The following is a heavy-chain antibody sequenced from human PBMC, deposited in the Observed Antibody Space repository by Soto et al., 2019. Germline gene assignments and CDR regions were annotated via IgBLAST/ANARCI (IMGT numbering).Heavy chain of an antibody. CDR1: GEAFSAYY. J-gene: IGHJ4*02. D-gene: IGHD2-8*01. V-gene: IGHV4-34*01. CDR3: VRFEVRAPNSVPLADY. CDR2: IHYSGDT. Sequence: QVHVRQWGAGLLKPSETLSLTCGVYGEAFSAYYWNWIRQSPGKGLEWIGDIHYSGDTKYNPSLKSRLTLAEDMSKKEVSLRLTSVPAADPALYYCVRFEVRAPNSVPLADYWCQGTLVSVSS.